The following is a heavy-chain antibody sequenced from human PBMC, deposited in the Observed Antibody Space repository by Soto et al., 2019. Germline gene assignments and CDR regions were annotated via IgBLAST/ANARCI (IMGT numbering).Heavy chain of an antibody. Sequence: ASVKVSCKASGYTLTGYYMHWVRQAPGQGLEWMGWINPNSGGTNYAQKFQGWVTMTRDTSISTAYMELSRLRSDDTAVYYCARVRGYSYGHDAFDIWGQGTMVTVSS. CDR2: INPNSGGT. J-gene: IGHJ3*02. V-gene: IGHV1-2*04. D-gene: IGHD5-18*01. CDR3: ARVRGYSYGHDAFDI. CDR1: GYTLTGYY.